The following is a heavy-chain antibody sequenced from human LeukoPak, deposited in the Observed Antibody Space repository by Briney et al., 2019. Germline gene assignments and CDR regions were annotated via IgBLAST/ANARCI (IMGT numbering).Heavy chain of an antibody. J-gene: IGHJ4*02. CDR1: GFTFSSQP. Sequence: PGGSLRLSCAASGFTFSSQPMHWVRQTPGKGLEWVALISFDGKNKFYGDSVIGRFTISRDNTKNTLFLQMNSLRADDMGVYYCVRPMTTTRNFEHWGQGTLVTVSS. CDR2: ISFDGKNK. D-gene: IGHD1-1*01. CDR3: VRPMTTTRNFEH. V-gene: IGHV3-30*03.